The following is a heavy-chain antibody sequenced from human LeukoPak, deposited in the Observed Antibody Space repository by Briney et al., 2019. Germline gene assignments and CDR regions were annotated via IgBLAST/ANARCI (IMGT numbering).Heavy chain of an antibody. CDR2: ISGSGAST. V-gene: IGHV3-23*01. CDR1: GFTFSSYA. CDR3: AKDSTYYYDSSAYSAYFDY. D-gene: IGHD3-22*01. Sequence: GGSLRLSCAASGFTFSSYAMSWVRQAPGKRLEWVSAISGSGASTYYADSVKGRFTISRDNSKNTLYLQMNSLRAEDTAVYYCAKDSTYYYDSSAYSAYFDYWGQGTLVTVSS. J-gene: IGHJ4*02.